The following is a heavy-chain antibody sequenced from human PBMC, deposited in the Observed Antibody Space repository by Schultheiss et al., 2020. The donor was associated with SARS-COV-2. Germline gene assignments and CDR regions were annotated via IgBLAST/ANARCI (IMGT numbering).Heavy chain of an antibody. CDR3: AKDQSSIVATGAAFDI. V-gene: IGHV3-9*01. D-gene: IGHD5-12*01. J-gene: IGHJ3*02. CDR1: GFTFDDYA. Sequence: GGSLRLSCAASGFTFDDYAMHWVRQAPGKGLEWVSGISWNSGSIGYADSVKGRFTISRDNAKNSLYLQMNSLRAEDTALYYCAKDQSSIVATGAAFDIWGQGTMVTVSS. CDR2: ISWNSGSI.